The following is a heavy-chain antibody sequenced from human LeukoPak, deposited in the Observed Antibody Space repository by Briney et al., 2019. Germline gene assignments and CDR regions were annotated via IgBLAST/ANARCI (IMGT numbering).Heavy chain of an antibody. J-gene: IGHJ4*02. CDR3: ARGGGYSGYDDFDY. D-gene: IGHD5-12*01. Sequence: ASVKVSCKASGYTFTSYGIIWVRQAPGQGLEWMGGIRTYDDNANYAERLQGRVTMTTDTSTSTAYMELSSLRSEDTAVYYCARGGGYSGYDDFDYWGQGTLVTVSS. CDR2: IRTYDDNA. CDR1: GYTFTSYG. V-gene: IGHV1-18*01.